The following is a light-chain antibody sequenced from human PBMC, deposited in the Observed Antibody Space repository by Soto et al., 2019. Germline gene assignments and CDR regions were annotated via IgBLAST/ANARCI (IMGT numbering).Light chain of an antibody. CDR3: QQSYSTPTWT. CDR1: QSISRN. J-gene: IGKJ1*01. CDR2: ATS. V-gene: IGKV1-39*01. Sequence: IQMTQSPSSLSASLGDRVTITCRASQSISRNLNWYQQKPGKAPKLLLYATSSLQSGVPSRFSGIGCGTEFFLPISSLQPEDFIAYYGQQSYSTPTWTFGQGTKVDIK.